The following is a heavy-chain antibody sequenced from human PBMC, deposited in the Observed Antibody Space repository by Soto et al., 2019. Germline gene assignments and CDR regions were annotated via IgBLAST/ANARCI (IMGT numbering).Heavy chain of an antibody. Sequence: GSLRLSCAASGFTVGSNYMSWVRQAPGKGLEWVSVIYSEGTPYYADSVKGRFTISRENSNNTLYLHMNNLRAEDTAVYYCARSTYYDILTGSYYYYAMDVWGQGITVTVSS. D-gene: IGHD3-9*01. V-gene: IGHV3-53*01. J-gene: IGHJ6*02. CDR2: IYSEGTP. CDR1: GFTVGSNY. CDR3: ARSTYYDILTGSYYYYAMDV.